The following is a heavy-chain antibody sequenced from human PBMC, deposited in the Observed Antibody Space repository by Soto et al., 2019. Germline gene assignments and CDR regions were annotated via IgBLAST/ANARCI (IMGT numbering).Heavy chain of an antibody. CDR3: VKDGGYCSSATCYSPRNHYFDS. Sequence: GGSLRLSCVASGSSFSDYWMSWVRQAPGKGPEWVANIKFDGSEKQYVDSVRGRFSISRDNFRNSLFLQMNSLRAGDTAIYYCVKDGGYCSSATCYSPRNHYFDSWGQGTLVTVSS. V-gene: IGHV3-7*03. CDR1: GSSFSDYW. J-gene: IGHJ4*02. CDR2: IKFDGSEK. D-gene: IGHD2-2*01.